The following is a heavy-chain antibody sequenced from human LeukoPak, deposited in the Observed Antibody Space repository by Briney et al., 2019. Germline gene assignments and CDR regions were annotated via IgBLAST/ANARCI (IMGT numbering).Heavy chain of an antibody. Sequence: GSLRLSCTASGFTLSDCDMNWFRQAPGKGLEWGSSISYGTSHIYYADSVKGRFTISRDNAKNSLYLQMDSLRAEDTAVYFCGRAFPPLRTAAAGDYWGQGTLVTVSS. J-gene: IGHJ4*02. CDR3: GRAFPPLRTAAAGDY. CDR1: GFTLSDCD. V-gene: IGHV3-21*01. D-gene: IGHD6-13*01. CDR2: ISYGTSHI.